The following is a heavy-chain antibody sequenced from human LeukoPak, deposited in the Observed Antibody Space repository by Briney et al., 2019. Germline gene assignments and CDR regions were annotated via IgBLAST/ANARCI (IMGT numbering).Heavy chain of an antibody. CDR1: GYSISSGYY. CDR2: LYHSGNT. Sequence: SETLSLTCTVSGYSISSGYYWGWIRQPPGKGLEWIGSLYHSGNTYYNPSLKSRVTISVHTSKNQFSLKLSSVTAADTAVYYCARGKSRGSHIDYWGQGALVTVSS. J-gene: IGHJ4*02. D-gene: IGHD1-26*01. CDR3: ARGKSRGSHIDY. V-gene: IGHV4-38-2*02.